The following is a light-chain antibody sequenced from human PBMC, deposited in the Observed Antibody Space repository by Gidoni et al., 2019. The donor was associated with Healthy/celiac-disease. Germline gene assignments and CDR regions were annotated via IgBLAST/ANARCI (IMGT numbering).Light chain of an antibody. CDR2: DAS. CDR1: QSVSSY. CDR3: QQRSNWPLT. J-gene: IGKJ4*01. V-gene: IGKV3-11*01. Sequence: EIVSTQSPATLSLSPGERATLSCRASQSVSSYLAWYQQKPGQAPRLLIYDASNRATGIPARFSGRGSGTDFTLTISGLGPEDFAVYYCQQRSNWPLTFGGGTKVEIK.